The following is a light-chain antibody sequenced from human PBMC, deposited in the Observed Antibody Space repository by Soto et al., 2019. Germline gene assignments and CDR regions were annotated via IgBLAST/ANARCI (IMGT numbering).Light chain of an antibody. CDR3: AAWNDSLSGVV. CDR1: SSNIGSNY. V-gene: IGLV1-47*01. J-gene: IGLJ2*01. CDR2: RNN. Sequence: QSVLTQPPSASGTPGQRVTISCSGSSSNIGSNYVYWYQQLPGTAPKLLIYRNNQRPSGVPDRFSGSKSGTSASLAISGLRSEDEADYYCAAWNDSLSGVVFGGGTNLPAL.